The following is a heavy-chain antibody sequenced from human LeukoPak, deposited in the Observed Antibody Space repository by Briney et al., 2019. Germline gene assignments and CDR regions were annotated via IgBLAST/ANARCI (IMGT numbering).Heavy chain of an antibody. CDR1: GFTFSSYA. V-gene: IGHV3-23*01. D-gene: IGHD6-19*01. Sequence: SGRSLRLSCAASGFTFSSYAMSWVRQAPGKGLEWVSAISGSGGSTYYADSVKGRFTISRDNSKNTLYLQMNSLRAEDTAVYYRLAGTERIDYWGQGTLVTVSS. CDR3: LAGTERIDY. J-gene: IGHJ4*02. CDR2: ISGSGGST.